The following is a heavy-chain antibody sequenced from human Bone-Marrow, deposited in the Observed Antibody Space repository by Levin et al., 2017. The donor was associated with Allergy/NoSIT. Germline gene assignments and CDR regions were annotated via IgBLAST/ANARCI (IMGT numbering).Heavy chain of an antibody. Sequence: LSLTCAASGILFRSYDMNWVRPAPGKGLEWVSSISAGGNYIYYADSVKGRFTISRDNAKNSLFLQMNSLRAEDTAVYYCASWAMYHYDRSAFDYFYYAMDGWGQGTTVTVSS. D-gene: IGHD3-22*01. V-gene: IGHV3-21*01. CDR3: ASWAMYHYDRSAFDYFYYAMDG. J-gene: IGHJ6*02. CDR2: ISAGGNYI. CDR1: GILFRSYD.